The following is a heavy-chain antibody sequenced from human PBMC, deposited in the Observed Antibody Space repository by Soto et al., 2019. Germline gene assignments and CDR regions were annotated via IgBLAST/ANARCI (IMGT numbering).Heavy chain of an antibody. J-gene: IGHJ6*02. CDR3: ARDLYFDWFRPGPSYYYYDMDV. D-gene: IGHD3-9*01. CDR1: GYTFTSYY. CDR2: INPSGGST. Sequence: ASVKVSCKASGYTFTSYYMHWVRQAPGQGLEWMGIINPSGGSTSDAQKFQGRVTMTRDTSTSTVYMELSSLRSEDTAVYYCARDLYFDWFRPGPSYYYYDMDVWGQGTTVTVSS. V-gene: IGHV1-46*01.